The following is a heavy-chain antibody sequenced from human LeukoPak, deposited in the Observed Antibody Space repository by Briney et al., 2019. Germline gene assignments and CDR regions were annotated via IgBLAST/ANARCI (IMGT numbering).Heavy chain of an antibody. Sequence: ASVKVSCKASGYTFTGYYMHWVRQAPGQGLEWMGWISAYNGNTNYAQKLQGRVTMTTDTSTSTAYMELRSLRSDDTAVYYCARDTQSRGAFDIWGQGTMVTVSS. V-gene: IGHV1-18*04. J-gene: IGHJ3*02. CDR1: GYTFTGYY. CDR2: ISAYNGNT. CDR3: ARDTQSRGAFDI.